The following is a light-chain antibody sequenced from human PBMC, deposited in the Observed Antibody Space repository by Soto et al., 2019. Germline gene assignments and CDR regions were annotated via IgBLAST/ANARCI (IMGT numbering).Light chain of an antibody. CDR1: QGISSY. J-gene: IGKJ4*01. CDR3: QQYYSYILT. Sequence: AIRMTQSPSSLSASTGDRVTITCRASQGISSYLAWYQQKPGEAPKLLIYAASTLQSGVPSRFSGSGSGTDFSLTISCLQSEDFATYYCQQYYSYILTIGGGTKVDIK. V-gene: IGKV1-8*01. CDR2: AAS.